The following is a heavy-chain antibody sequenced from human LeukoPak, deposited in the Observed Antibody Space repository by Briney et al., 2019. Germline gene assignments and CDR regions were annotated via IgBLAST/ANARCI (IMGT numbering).Heavy chain of an antibody. CDR2: IMNSRSYI. V-gene: IGHV3-21*01. CDR3: ARVPPLWFGELLGGSDAFDI. J-gene: IGHJ3*02. D-gene: IGHD3-10*01. Sequence: GGSLRLSCAASGFTFSSYSMNWVRQAPGKGLEWVSSIMNSRSYIYYADSVKGRFTISRDNAQNSLYLQMNSLRAADTAVYYCARVPPLWFGELLGGSDAFDIWGQGTMVTVSS. CDR1: GFTFSSYS.